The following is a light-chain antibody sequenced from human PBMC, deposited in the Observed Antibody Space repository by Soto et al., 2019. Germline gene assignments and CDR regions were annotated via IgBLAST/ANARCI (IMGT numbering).Light chain of an antibody. J-gene: IGKJ4*01. V-gene: IGKV3-11*01. CDR3: QQRDKWPVT. CDR1: QSVSSH. Sequence: EIVLTQSPATLSLSLGERATLSCTASQSVSSHLAWYQQKPGQAPRLLIYDASNRATGIPARFSGSGSGTDFTLSISSLEHEDFAVYYCQQRDKWPVTFGGGTNVEFK. CDR2: DAS.